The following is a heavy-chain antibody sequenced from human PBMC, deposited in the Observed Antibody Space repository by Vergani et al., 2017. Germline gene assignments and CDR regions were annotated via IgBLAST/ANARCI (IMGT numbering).Heavy chain of an antibody. D-gene: IGHD1-26*01. V-gene: IGHV1-46*03. Sequence: QVQLVQSGAEVKKPGASVRVSCKASGYSFSNHYIHWVRQAPGQGLEWMGIINPSGGSTSYAQKFQGRVTMTRDTSTSTVYMELSSLRSEDTAVYYCARAGGSYYYYYYMDVWGKGTTVTVSS. CDR2: INPSGGST. CDR3: ARAGGSYYYYYYMDV. J-gene: IGHJ6*03. CDR1: GYSFSNHY.